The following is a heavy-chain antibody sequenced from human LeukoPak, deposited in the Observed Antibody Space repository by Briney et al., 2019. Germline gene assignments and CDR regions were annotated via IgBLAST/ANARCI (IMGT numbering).Heavy chain of an antibody. J-gene: IGHJ4*02. Sequence: GESLKISCQGSGYSFTNYWIGWVRQMPGKGLEWMGIIYPGDSDTRYSPSFQGQVTISADKSISTAYLQWSSLKASDTAMYYCARLVGYYDSSGYTFDYWGQGTLVTVSS. D-gene: IGHD3-22*01. CDR1: GYSFTNYW. V-gene: IGHV5-51*01. CDR2: IYPGDSDT. CDR3: ARLVGYYDSSGYTFDY.